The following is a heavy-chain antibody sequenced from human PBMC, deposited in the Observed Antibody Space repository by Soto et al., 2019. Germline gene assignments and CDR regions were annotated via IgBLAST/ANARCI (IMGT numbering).Heavy chain of an antibody. D-gene: IGHD5-12*01. V-gene: IGHV4-34*01. J-gene: IGHJ4*02. CDR1: GGSFSGYY. CDR2: INHSGST. CDR3: ARGYDSKGYFDY. Sequence: SETLSLTCAVYGGSFSGYYRSWIRQPPGKGLEWIGEINHSGSTNYNPSLKSRVTISVDTSKSQFSLKLSSVTAADTAVYYCARGYDSKGYFDYWGQGTLVTVSS.